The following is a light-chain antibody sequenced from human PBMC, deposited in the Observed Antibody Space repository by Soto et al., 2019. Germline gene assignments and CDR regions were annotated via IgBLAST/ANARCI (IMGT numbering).Light chain of an antibody. V-gene: IGKV3-20*01. CDR3: HQYGSSPST. CDR2: GAS. J-gene: IGKJ1*01. Sequence: EIVLTQSPGTPSLSPGERATLSCRVSQSVTSSYLAWYQQKPGQAPRLLIYGASSRATGIPDRFSGSGSATDFTLTISRLEPEDFAVYYCHQYGSSPSTFGQGTKVEIK. CDR1: QSVTSSY.